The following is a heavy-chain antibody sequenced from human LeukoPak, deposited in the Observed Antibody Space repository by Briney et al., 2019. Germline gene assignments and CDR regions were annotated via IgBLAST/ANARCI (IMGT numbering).Heavy chain of an antibody. V-gene: IGHV3-30*03. D-gene: IGHD5-18*01. J-gene: IGHJ4*02. Sequence: GGSLRLSCAASGFTFSSYGMHWVRQAPGKGLEWVAVISYDGSNKYYADSVKGRFTVSRDNAKNSLYLQMNSLRAEDTAVYYCARVWGGYGYSPGYWGQGTLVTVSS. CDR1: GFTFSSYG. CDR2: ISYDGSNK. CDR3: ARVWGGYGYSPGY.